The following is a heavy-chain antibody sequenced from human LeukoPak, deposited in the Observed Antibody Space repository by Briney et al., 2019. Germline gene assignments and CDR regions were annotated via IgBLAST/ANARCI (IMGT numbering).Heavy chain of an antibody. CDR2: INPNSGGT. J-gene: IGHJ4*02. Sequence: ASVKVSCKASGYTFTGYYMHWVRQAPGQGLEWMGWINPNSGGTNYAQKFQGRVTMTRDTSISTAYMELSRLRSDDTAVYYCARTKEEWLFHPDYWGQGTLVTVSS. CDR1: GYTFTGYY. CDR3: ARTKEEWLFHPDY. V-gene: IGHV1-2*02. D-gene: IGHD3-3*01.